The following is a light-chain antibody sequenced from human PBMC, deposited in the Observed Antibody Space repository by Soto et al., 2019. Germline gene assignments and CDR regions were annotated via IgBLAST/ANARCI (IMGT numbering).Light chain of an antibody. CDR3: QQSYNTPRT. J-gene: IGKJ1*01. CDR1: QSINTY. V-gene: IGKV1-39*01. CDR2: AAS. Sequence: DILMTQSPSSLSASVGDRVTIPCRASQSINTYLNWYQQKPGKAPKLLIYAASNLQSGVPSRFSGSGSGTDFTLTISSLQPEDFATYFCQQSYNTPRTFGQGTKGDI.